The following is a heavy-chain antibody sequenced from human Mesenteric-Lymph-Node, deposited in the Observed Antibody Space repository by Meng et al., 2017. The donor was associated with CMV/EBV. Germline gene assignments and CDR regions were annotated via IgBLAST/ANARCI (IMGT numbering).Heavy chain of an antibody. CDR3: AKGINWFDP. Sequence: GSLRLSCTVSGGSISSYYWSWIRQPPGKGLEWIGYIYYSGSTNYNPSLKSRVTISVDTSKNQFSLQLNSVTPEDTAVYYCAKGINWFDPWGQGSLVTVSS. CDR1: GGSISSYY. CDR2: IYYSGST. V-gene: IGHV4-59*08. J-gene: IGHJ5*02.